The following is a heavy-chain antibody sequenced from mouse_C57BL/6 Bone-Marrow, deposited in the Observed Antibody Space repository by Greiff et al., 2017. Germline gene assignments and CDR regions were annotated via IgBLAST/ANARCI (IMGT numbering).Heavy chain of an antibody. CDR3: ASGAIVRRIFAY. D-gene: IGHD2-5*01. CDR2: INPSNGGT. V-gene: IGHV1-53*01. J-gene: IGHJ3*01. CDR1: GYTFTGYW. Sequence: QVQLQQPGTELVKPGASVKLSCKASGYTFTGYWMHWVKQSPGQGLEWIGKINPSNGGTNYNEKFKSKATLTVDKSSSTAYMQLSSLTSEDSAVYYCASGAIVRRIFAYWGQGTLVTVSA.